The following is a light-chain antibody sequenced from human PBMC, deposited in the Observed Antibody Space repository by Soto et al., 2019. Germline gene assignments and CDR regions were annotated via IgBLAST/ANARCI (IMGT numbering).Light chain of an antibody. CDR2: EVS. J-gene: IGLJ3*02. CDR1: SSDIGTYNY. V-gene: IGLV2-14*01. CDR3: YSLRITNTCV. Sequence: QSVLTQPASVSGSPGQSITISCTGTSSDIGTYNYVSWYQQYPGKAPKLMIYEVSKRPSGVSNRFSGSKSGNTASLTISGLQEDDDANYYCYSLRITNTCVFGGGTKLTVL.